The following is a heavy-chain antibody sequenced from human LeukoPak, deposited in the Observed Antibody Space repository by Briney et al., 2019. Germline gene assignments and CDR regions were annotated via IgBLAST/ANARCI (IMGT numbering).Heavy chain of an antibody. J-gene: IGHJ6*03. CDR1: GGSISSYY. D-gene: IGHD3-22*01. V-gene: IGHV4-59*01. CDR3: ARADHDSSGVKGYYYYYYMDV. Sequence: SETLSLTCTVSGGSISSYYWSWIRQPPGKGLEWIGYIYYSGSTNYNPSLKSRVTISVDTSKNQFSLKLSSVTAADTAVYYCARADHDSSGVKGYYYYYYMDVWGKGTTVTVSS. CDR2: IYYSGST.